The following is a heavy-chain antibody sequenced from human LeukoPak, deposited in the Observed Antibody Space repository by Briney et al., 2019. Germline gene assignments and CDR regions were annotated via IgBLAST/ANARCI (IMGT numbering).Heavy chain of an antibody. CDR2: INPNSGGT. Sequence: ASVKVSCKASGYTFTGYYMHWVRQAPGQGLEWMGWINPNSGGTNYAQKFQGRVTITTDESTSTAYMELSSLRSEDTAVYYCAGLGATTSYYYMDVWGKGATVTVSS. CDR3: AGLGATTSYYYMDV. CDR1: GYTFTGYY. D-gene: IGHD1-26*01. J-gene: IGHJ6*03. V-gene: IGHV1-2*02.